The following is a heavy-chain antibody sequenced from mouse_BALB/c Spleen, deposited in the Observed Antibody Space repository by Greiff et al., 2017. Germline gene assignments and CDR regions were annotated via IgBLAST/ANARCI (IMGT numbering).Heavy chain of an antibody. CDR1: GDSITSGY. V-gene: IGHV3-8*02. Sequence: EVKVVESGPSLVKPSQTLSLTCSVTGDSITSGYWNWIRKFPGNKLEYMGYISYSGSTYYNPSLKSRISITRDTSKNQYYLQLNSVTTEDTATYYCARSDGYLYAMDYWGQGTSVTVSS. D-gene: IGHD2-3*01. J-gene: IGHJ4*01. CDR2: ISYSGST. CDR3: ARSDGYLYAMDY.